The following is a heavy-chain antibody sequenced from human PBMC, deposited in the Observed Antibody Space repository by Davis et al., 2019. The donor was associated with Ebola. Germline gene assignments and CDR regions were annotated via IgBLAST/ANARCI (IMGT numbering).Heavy chain of an antibody. Sequence: PGGSLRLSCAASGFTFTSYAMNWVRQAPGKGLECVSFISGTAVTTYYADSVKGRFTISRDNSKNTLYLQMNSLRAEDTAVYYCAKGANYGAPFDYRGQGTLVTVSS. CDR2: ISGTAVTT. J-gene: IGHJ4*02. D-gene: IGHD4/OR15-4a*01. V-gene: IGHV3-23*01. CDR3: AKGANYGAPFDY. CDR1: GFTFTSYA.